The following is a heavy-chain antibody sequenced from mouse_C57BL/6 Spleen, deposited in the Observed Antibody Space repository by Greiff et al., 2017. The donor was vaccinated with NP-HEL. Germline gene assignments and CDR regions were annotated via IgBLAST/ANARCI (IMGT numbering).Heavy chain of an antibody. CDR3: ARSGAVVAHFDY. CDR2: IDPSDSYT. J-gene: IGHJ2*01. Sequence: QVQLQQPGAELVMPGASVKLSCKASGYTFTSYWMHWVKQRPGQGLEWIGEIDPSDSYTNYNQKFKGKSTLTVDKSSSTAYMQLSSLTSEDSAVYYCARSGAVVAHFDYWGQGTTLTVSS. CDR1: GYTFTSYW. V-gene: IGHV1-69*01. D-gene: IGHD1-1*01.